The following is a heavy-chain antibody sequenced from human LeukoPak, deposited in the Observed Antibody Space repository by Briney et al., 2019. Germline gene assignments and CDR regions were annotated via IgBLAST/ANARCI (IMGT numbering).Heavy chain of an antibody. J-gene: IGHJ4*02. CDR2: INHSGST. V-gene: IGHV4-34*01. CDR3: ARHVRSYYYDSSGYSVYFDY. CDR1: GGSFSGYY. Sequence: SETLSLTCAVYGGSFSGYYWSWIRQPPGKGLEWIGEINHSGSTNYNPSLKSRVTISVDTSKNQFSLKLSSVTAADTAVYYCARHVRSYYYDSSGYSVYFDYWGQGTLVTVSS. D-gene: IGHD3-22*01.